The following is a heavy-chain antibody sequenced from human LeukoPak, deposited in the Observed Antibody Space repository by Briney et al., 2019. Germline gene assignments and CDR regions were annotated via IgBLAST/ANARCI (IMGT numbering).Heavy chain of an antibody. Sequence: SVKVSCKASGGTFSSYAISWVRQAPGQGLEWMGGIIPIFGTANYAQKFQGRVTITTDESTSTAYMELSSLRSEDTAVYYCAREGPTGSSSYHYWGQGTLVTVSS. J-gene: IGHJ4*02. CDR2: IIPIFGTA. CDR3: AREGPTGSSSYHY. CDR1: GGTFSSYA. D-gene: IGHD6-6*01. V-gene: IGHV1-69*05.